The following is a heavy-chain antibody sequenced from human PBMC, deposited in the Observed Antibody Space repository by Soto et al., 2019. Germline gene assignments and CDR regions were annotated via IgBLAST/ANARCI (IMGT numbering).Heavy chain of an antibody. V-gene: IGHV3-23*01. D-gene: IGHD3-9*01. CDR3: AKDHRAPEYDILTDYYNVYYFDS. CDR1: DNFA. CDR2: INRSGRSK. J-gene: IGHJ4*02. Sequence: PGGSLRLSCAASDNFAVSWVRQAPGKGLEWLSCINRSGRSKYYADSVKGRFIISRDNSQSTVYLQMNRLRAVDTAIYYCAKDHRAPEYDILTDYYNVYYFDSWGQGTLVTVSS.